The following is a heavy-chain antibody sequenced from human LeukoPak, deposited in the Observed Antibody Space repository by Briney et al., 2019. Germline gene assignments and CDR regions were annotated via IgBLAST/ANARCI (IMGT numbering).Heavy chain of an antibody. Sequence: ASVKVSCKVSGYTFTDYYMHWVQQAPGKGLEWVGLVDPEDGETIYAEKFQGRVTITADTSTDTAYMELSSLRSGDTAVYYCATGRTTGTTSYDYWGQGTLVTVSS. J-gene: IGHJ4*02. V-gene: IGHV1-69-2*01. CDR3: ATGRTTGTTSYDY. CDR1: GYTFTDYY. D-gene: IGHD1-1*01. CDR2: VDPEDGET.